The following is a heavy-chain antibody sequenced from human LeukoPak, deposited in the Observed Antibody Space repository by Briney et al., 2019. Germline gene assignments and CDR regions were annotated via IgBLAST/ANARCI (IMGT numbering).Heavy chain of an antibody. CDR2: ITSSSNTV. D-gene: IGHD6-19*01. J-gene: IGHJ4*02. CDR3: ARLLSGWYLADY. V-gene: IGHV3-48*01. CDR1: GFTLSNYN. Sequence: GGSLRLSCAASGFTLSNYNMFWARQAPGKGLEWVSYITSSSNTVHYADSVKGRFTLSGDNAKSSLYLQMNSLRAEDTAIYYCARLLSGWYLADYWGQGTLVTVSS.